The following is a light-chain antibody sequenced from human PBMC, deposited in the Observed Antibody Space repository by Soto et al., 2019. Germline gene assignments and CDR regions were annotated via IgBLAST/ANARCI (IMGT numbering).Light chain of an antibody. J-gene: IGKJ1*01. V-gene: IGKV1-5*03. CDR1: QSISSW. Sequence: DIQMTQSPSTLSAALGDRFTITCRASQSISSWLAWYQQKPGKAPKLLIYKASSLESGVPSRLSGSGSGTEFTLTISSLQPDDFATYYCQQYNSYWTLGQGTKVDIK. CDR3: QQYNSYWT. CDR2: KAS.